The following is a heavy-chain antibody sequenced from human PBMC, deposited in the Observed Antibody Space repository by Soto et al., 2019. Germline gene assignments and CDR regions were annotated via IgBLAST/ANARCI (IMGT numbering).Heavy chain of an antibody. D-gene: IGHD2-2*01. J-gene: IGHJ3*02. CDR2: IHYRGSA. Sequence: SETLSLTCTVSGGSISINNYFWSWIGQHPGKGLEWIGYIHYRGSAYYNPSLSGRVTILVDTTKNQFSMKLSSVTAADTAMYYCAREVNVPADADAFDIWGQGTMVTVSS. CDR3: AREVNVPADADAFDI. CDR1: GGSISINNYF. V-gene: IGHV4-31*03.